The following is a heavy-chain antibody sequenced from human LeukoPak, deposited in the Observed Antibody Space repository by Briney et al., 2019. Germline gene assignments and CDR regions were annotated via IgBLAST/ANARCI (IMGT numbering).Heavy chain of an antibody. J-gene: IGHJ1*01. CDR3: AREGGRYYDSSGYAVVQH. Sequence: PGGSLRLSCAASGFTVSSNYMSWVRQAPGKGLEWVSVIYSGGGTYYADSVKGRFTISRDNSKNTLYLQMNSLKAEDTAVYYCAREGGRYYDSSGYAVVQHWGQGTLVTVSS. CDR2: IYSGGGT. D-gene: IGHD3-22*01. V-gene: IGHV3-53*01. CDR1: GFTVSSNY.